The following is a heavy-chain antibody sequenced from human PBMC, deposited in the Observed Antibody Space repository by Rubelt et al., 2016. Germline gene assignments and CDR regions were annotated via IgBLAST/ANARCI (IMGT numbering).Heavy chain of an antibody. V-gene: IGHV1-18*01. D-gene: IGHD3-3*02. CDR2: ISAYNGNT. J-gene: IGHJ4*02. Sequence: TFTSYGITWVRQAPGQGLEWMAWISAYNGNTNYAQKFQGRVTMTTDTSTTTAYMELRGLRSDDTAVYYCAREISLTVWGQGTLVTVSS. CDR3: AREISLTV. CDR1: TFTSYG.